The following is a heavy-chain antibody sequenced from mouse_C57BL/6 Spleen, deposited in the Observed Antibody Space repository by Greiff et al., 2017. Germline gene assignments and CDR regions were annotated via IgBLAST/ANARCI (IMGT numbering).Heavy chain of an antibody. Sequence: LQESGAELVMPGASVKLSCKASGYTFTSYWMHWVKQRPGQGLEWIGEIDPSDSYTNYNQKFKGKSTLTVDKSSSTAYMQLSSLTSEDSAVYYCARGGNYDYAWFAYWGQGTLVTVSA. D-gene: IGHD2-4*01. CDR2: IDPSDSYT. V-gene: IGHV1-69*01. CDR1: GYTFTSYW. CDR3: ARGGNYDYAWFAY. J-gene: IGHJ3*01.